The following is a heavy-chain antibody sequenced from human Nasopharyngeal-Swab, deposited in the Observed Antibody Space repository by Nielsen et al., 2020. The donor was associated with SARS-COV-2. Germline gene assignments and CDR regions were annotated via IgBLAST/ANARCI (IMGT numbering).Heavy chain of an antibody. Sequence: GGSLRLSCAASGFTFSSYAMSWVRQAPGKGLEWVSAISGSGGSTYYADSVKGRFTISRDNSKNTLYLQMNSLRAEDTAVYYCAKDINPPLLEWLLSDPAFDYWGQGTLVTVSS. CDR1: GFTFSSYA. CDR3: AKDINPPLLEWLLSDPAFDY. CDR2: ISGSGGST. V-gene: IGHV3-23*01. J-gene: IGHJ4*02. D-gene: IGHD3-3*01.